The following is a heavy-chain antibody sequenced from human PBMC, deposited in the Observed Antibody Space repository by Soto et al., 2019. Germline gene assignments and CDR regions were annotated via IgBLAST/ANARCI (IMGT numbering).Heavy chain of an antibody. J-gene: IGHJ6*03. V-gene: IGHV3-48*02. CDR2: ISSSSSTI. CDR3: ARDYGSGSYYNVPYYYYMDV. CDR1: GFTFSSYS. Sequence: GESLKISCAASGFTFSSYSMNWVRQAPGKGLEWVSYISSSSSTIYYADSVKGRFTISRDNAKNSLYLQMNSLRDEDTAVYYCARDYGSGSYYNVPYYYYMDVWGKGTTVTVSS. D-gene: IGHD3-10*01.